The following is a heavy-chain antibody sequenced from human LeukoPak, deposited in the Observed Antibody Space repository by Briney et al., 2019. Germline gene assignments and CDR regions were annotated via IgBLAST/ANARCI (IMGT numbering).Heavy chain of an antibody. CDR1: VYTFTGYY. V-gene: IGHV1-2*02. Sequence: GASVKVSCKASVYTFTGYYMHWVRQAPGQGLEWMGWINSNSGGTNYAQKFQGRVTMTRDTSISTVYMELSRLRSHDTAVYYCARDSSRWYKDYWGQGTLVTVSS. CDR3: ARDSSRWYKDY. J-gene: IGHJ4*02. CDR2: INSNSGGT. D-gene: IGHD6-13*01.